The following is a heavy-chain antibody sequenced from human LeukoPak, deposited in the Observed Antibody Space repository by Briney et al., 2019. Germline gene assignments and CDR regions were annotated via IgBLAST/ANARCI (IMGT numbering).Heavy chain of an antibody. J-gene: IGHJ5*02. CDR1: GGSISSYY. V-gene: IGHV4-59*12. CDR3: ARGGAVGGYCSSSSCYELDP. CDR2: IYHSGST. D-gene: IGHD2-2*01. Sequence: SETLSLTCTVSGGSISSYYWSWNRQPPGKGLEWIGYIYHSGSTYYNPSLKSRVTISVDRSKNQFSLKLSSVTAADTAVYYCARGGAVGGYCSSSSCYELDPWGQGTLVIVSS.